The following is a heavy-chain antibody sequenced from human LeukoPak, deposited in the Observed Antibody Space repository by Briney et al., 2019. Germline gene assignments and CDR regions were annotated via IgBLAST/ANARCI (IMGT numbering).Heavy chain of an antibody. D-gene: IGHD6-13*01. CDR3: AKGSVQYSSSRYYFDY. J-gene: IGHJ4*02. CDR2: ISGSGGST. V-gene: IGHV3-23*01. CDR1: GFTFSSYA. Sequence: GGSLRLSCAASGFTFSSYAMSWVRQAPGKGLEGVSAISGSGGSTYYADSVKGRFTISRDNSKNTLYLQMNSLRAEDTAVYYCAKGSVQYSSSRYYFDYWGRGTLVTVSS.